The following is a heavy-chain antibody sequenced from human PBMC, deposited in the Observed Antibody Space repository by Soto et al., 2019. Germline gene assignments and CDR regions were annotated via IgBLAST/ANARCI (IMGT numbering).Heavy chain of an antibody. CDR3: ARVRLASSGWAYYYYYYGMDV. CDR2: IYYSGST. CDR1: GGSISSSSFH. D-gene: IGHD6-19*01. Sequence: SETLSLTCTVSGGSISSSSFHWGWIRQPPGKGLEWIGSIYYSGSTYYSPSLKSRVTISVDTSKNQFSLKLSSVTAADTAVYYCARVRLASSGWAYYYYYYGMDVWGQGTTVT. V-gene: IGHV4-39*01. J-gene: IGHJ6*02.